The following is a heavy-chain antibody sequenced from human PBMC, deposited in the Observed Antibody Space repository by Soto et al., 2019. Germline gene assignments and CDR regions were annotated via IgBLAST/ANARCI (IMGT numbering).Heavy chain of an antibody. CDR3: ASGNPSSSSLSYYYYGMDV. CDR1: GYTFTSYA. D-gene: IGHD6-13*01. CDR2: INAGNGNT. J-gene: IGHJ6*02. Sequence: ASVKVSCKASGYTFTSYAMHWVRQAPGQRLEWMGWINAGNGNTKYSQKFQGRVTITRDTSASTAYMELSSLRSEDTAVYYCASGNPSSSSLSYYYYGMDVWGQGTTVTSP. V-gene: IGHV1-3*01.